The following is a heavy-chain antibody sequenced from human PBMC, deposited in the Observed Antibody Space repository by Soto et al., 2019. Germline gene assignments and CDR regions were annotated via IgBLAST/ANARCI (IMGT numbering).Heavy chain of an antibody. Sequence: QVQLVESGGGVVQPGRSLRLSCAASGFTFSSYAMHWVRQAPGKGLEWVAVISYDGSNKYYADSVKGRFTISRDNSKKTLYLQMNSLRAEDTAVYYCARDGVVAATLGTSWLDYWGQGTLVTVSS. CDR3: ARDGVVAATLGTSWLDY. CDR1: GFTFSSYA. J-gene: IGHJ4*02. V-gene: IGHV3-30-3*01. CDR2: ISYDGSNK. D-gene: IGHD2-15*01.